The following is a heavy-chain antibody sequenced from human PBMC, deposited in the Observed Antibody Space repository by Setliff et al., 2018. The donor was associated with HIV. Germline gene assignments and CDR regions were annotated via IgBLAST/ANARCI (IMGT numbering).Heavy chain of an antibody. J-gene: IGHJ4*02. CDR3: ARDETPFAFSTH. D-gene: IGHD3-3*02. CDR2: IYTTGST. V-gene: IGHV4-4*07. CDR1: GGSISSYY. Sequence: SETLSLTCTVSGGSISSYYWSWIRQPTGKGLEWIGHIYTTGSTNYNPSLKSRVTISVDTSKNQLSLKLNSVTAADTAVYYCARDETPFAFSTHWGQGTLVTVSS.